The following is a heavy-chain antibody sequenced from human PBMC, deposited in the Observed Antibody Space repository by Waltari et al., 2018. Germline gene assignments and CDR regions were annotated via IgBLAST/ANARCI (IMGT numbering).Heavy chain of an antibody. V-gene: IGHV5-10-1*03. J-gene: IGHJ4*02. Sequence: EVQLVQSGAEVTKPGESRRSSCKGSGYSFTSYWISRVRKMPGKGLEWMGRIDPSDSYTNYSPSFQGHVTISADKSISTAYLQWSSLKASDTAMYYCARVSNYYGSGSSYIDYWGQGTLVTVSS. CDR2: IDPSDSYT. CDR3: ARVSNYYGSGSSYIDY. CDR1: GYSFTSYW. D-gene: IGHD3-10*01.